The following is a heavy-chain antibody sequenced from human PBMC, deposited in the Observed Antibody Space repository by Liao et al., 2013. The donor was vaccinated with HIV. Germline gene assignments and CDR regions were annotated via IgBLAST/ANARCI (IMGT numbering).Heavy chain of an antibody. CDR2: IYYSGST. CDR1: GGSISSSSYY. D-gene: IGHD1-1*01. J-gene: IGHJ6*03. CDR3: ARAVKELDYYYYYYYMDV. V-gene: IGHV4-39*07. Sequence: QLQLQESGPGLVKPSETLSLTCTVSGGSISSSSYYWGWIRQPPGKGLEWIGSIYYSGSTYYNPSLKSRVTISVDTSKNQFSLKLSSVTAADTAVYYCARAVKELDYYYYYYYMDVWGKGTTVTVSS.